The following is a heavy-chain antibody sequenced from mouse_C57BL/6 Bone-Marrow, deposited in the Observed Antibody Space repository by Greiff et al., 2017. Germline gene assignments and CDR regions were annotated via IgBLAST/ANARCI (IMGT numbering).Heavy chain of an antibody. J-gene: IGHJ4*01. CDR3: ARGIYYGNYDYAMDY. CDR1: GYTFTSYW. D-gene: IGHD2-1*01. CDR2: IDPSDSYT. Sequence: QVQLQQPGAELVKPGASVKLSCKASGYTFTSYWMQWVKQRPGQGLEWIGEIDPSDSYTNYNQKFKGKATLTVETSSSTAYMQLSSLTSEDSAVYYCARGIYYGNYDYAMDYWGQGTSVTVSS. V-gene: IGHV1-50*01.